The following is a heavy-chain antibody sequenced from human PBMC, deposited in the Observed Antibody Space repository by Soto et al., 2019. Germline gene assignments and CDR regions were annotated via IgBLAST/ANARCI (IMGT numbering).Heavy chain of an antibody. Sequence: LSLTCAVSGASIGSGGWWSWVRQPPGKGLEWIAEIFHDGNTNYSPSLKSRVTISVDKSQNQFSLNVYSVTAADTAVYYCARHEGWTGPDQWGQGTLVTVS. CDR1: GASIGSGGW. D-gene: IGHD2-8*02. CDR2: IFHDGNT. J-gene: IGHJ5*02. CDR3: ARHEGWTGPDQ. V-gene: IGHV4-4*02.